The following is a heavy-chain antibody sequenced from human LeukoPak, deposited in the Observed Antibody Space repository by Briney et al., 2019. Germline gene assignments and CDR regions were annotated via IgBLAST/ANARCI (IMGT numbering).Heavy chain of an antibody. D-gene: IGHD6-19*01. CDR2: ISSSGAGT. CDR3: AKDSGNSGWYVDN. Sequence: GGSLRLSCAASGFTFSSYAMRWVRQAPGKGLEWVSSISSSGAGTYYGDSVKGRFTISRDNSKNTAYLQINSLRAEDTAVYYCAKDSGNSGWYVDNWGQGTLVTVSS. V-gene: IGHV3-23*01. CDR1: GFTFSSYA. J-gene: IGHJ4*02.